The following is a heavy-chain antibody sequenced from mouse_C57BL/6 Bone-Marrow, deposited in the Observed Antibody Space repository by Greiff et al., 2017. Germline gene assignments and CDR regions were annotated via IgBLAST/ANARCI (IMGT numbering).Heavy chain of an antibody. CDR2: FYPGSGSI. CDR3: ARLMVMTGRVYFDY. J-gene: IGHJ2*01. CDR1: GYTFTEYT. V-gene: IGHV1-62-2*01. Sequence: QVQLKESGAELVKPGASVKLSCKASGYTFTEYTIHWVKQRSGQGLEWIGWFYPGSGSIKYNEKFKDKATLTADKSSSSVYMGLSRLTSEDSAVYFCARLMVMTGRVYFDYWGQGTTLTVSS. D-gene: IGHD2-3*01.